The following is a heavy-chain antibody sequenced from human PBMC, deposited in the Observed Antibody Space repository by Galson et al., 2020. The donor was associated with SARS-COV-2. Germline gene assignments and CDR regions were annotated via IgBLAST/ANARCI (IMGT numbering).Heavy chain of an antibody. CDR2: IYYSGSP. Sequence: ETSETLSLTCTVSGGSISSGDYYWSWIRQHPGKGLECIGYIYYSGSPYYNPSLKSRVTILLDTSKKQFSLNLSSVTAADTAVYYCARFKYGAYAGDGIGFDPWGQGTLVTVSS. CDR3: ARFKYGAYAGDGIGFDP. CDR1: GGSISSGDYY. J-gene: IGHJ5*02. D-gene: IGHD4-17*01. V-gene: IGHV4-31*03.